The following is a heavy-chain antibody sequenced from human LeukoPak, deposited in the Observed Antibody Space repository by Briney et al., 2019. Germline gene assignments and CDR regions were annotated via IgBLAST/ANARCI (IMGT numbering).Heavy chain of an antibody. V-gene: IGHV4-39*01. CDR3: ARGGWSLDF. CDR2: ISDSGNT. J-gene: IGHJ2*01. Sequence: SETLSLTCNVSGGSISSRSYYWGWIRQPPGKGLEWIGKISDSGNTYYSPSLRSRVTISIDTSKNQFSLKLSSVTATDTAVYFCARGGWSLDFWGRGTLVAVSS. CDR1: GGSISSRSYY.